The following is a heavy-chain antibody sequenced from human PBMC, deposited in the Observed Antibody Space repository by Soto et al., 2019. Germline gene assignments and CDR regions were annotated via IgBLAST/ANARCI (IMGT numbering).Heavy chain of an antibody. CDR2: ISGSGGST. D-gene: IGHD3-10*01. V-gene: IGHV3-23*01. CDR1: GFTFSSYA. Sequence: GGSLRLSCAASGFTFSSYAMSWVRQAPGKGLEWVSAISGSGGSTYYADSVKGQFTVSRDNSKNTLYLQMNSLRAEDAAVYYCAKYGRLATYGWGSYPLGYYFDYWGQGTLVTVSS. CDR3: AKYGRLATYGWGSYPLGYYFDY. J-gene: IGHJ4*02.